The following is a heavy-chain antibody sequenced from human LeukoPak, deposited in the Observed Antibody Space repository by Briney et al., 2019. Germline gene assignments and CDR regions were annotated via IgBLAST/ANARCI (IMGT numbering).Heavy chain of an antibody. V-gene: IGHV3-11*04. D-gene: IGHD2-15*01. J-gene: IGHJ4*02. CDR3: ARAGKWSSLGHLDY. CDR1: GFTFSDYY. CDR2: ISSSSSTI. Sequence: PGGSLRLSCAASGFTFSDYYMTWIRQAPGKGLEWVSYISSSSSTIYYADSVKGRFTIPRDNAKNSLYLQMNSLRAEDTAVYYCARAGKWSSLGHLDYWGQGTLVTVSS.